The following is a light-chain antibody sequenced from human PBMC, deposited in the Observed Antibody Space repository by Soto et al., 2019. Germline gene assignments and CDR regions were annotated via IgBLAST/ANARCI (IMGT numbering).Light chain of an antibody. Sequence: DIQMTQTPSSLSASVGDRVSITCRASQNINTRLNWFQQRPGEVPNLLIYAASTLHSGVPTRFSGSGYGTDFTLPITSLQPEDFATYYCQQAYNHPVTFGQGTRLDIK. CDR2: AAS. CDR1: QNINTR. V-gene: IGKV1-39*01. J-gene: IGKJ5*01. CDR3: QQAYNHPVT.